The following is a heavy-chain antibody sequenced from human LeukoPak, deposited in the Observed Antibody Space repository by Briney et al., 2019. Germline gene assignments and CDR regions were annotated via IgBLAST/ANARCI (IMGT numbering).Heavy chain of an antibody. J-gene: IGHJ3*02. V-gene: IGHV4-59*08. D-gene: IGHD6-13*01. CDR3: VKAAPGPHDAFDI. CDR2: IHYSGTT. CDR1: GDSISSFY. Sequence: PSETLSLTCTVSGDSISSFYWSRLRHPPRQGLEWIANIHYSGTTNYNPSLKSRVTISIDTSKNQFSLRLSSVTATDTAVYYCVKAAPGPHDAFDIWGQGTMVTVSS.